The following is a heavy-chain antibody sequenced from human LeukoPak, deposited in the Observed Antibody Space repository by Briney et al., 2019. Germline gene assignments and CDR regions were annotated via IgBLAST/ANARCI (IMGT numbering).Heavy chain of an antibody. D-gene: IGHD3-10*01. CDR1: GYTFTGYY. J-gene: IGHJ4*02. Sequence: GASVKVSCKASGYTFTGYYMHWVRQAPGQGLEWMGWINSNSGGTNYAQKFQGRVTMTRDTFISTVYMDLSRLRSDDTAVYYCARELWFGEFYFDYWGQGTLVTVSS. CDR3: ARELWFGEFYFDY. V-gene: IGHV1-2*02. CDR2: INSNSGGT.